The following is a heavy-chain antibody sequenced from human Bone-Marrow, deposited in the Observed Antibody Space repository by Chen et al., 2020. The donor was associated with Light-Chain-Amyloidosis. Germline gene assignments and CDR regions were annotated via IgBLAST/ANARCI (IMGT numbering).Heavy chain of an antibody. Sequence: QVQLVESGGGVVQPGGSLRLSCAASGFTFSSYGMHWVRQAPGKGLEWVAFIRYDGSNKYYADSVKGRFTISRDNSKNTLYLQMNSLRAEDTAVYYCAKVGALGPVQHYYNMDVWGKGTTVTVSS. CDR2: IRYDGSNK. CDR3: AKVGALGPVQHYYNMDV. D-gene: IGHD1-1*01. CDR1: GFTFSSYG. J-gene: IGHJ6*03. V-gene: IGHV3-30*02.